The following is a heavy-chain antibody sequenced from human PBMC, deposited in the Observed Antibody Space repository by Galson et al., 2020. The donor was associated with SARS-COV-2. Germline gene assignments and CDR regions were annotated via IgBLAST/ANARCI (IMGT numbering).Heavy chain of an antibody. V-gene: IGHV3-30*18. J-gene: IGHJ4*02. CDR2: IAFDGDYE. Sequence: GGSLRLSCVASGFTFRDFGMHWVRQAPGKGLEWVAVIAFDGDYEYYADSVKGRFTISRDNSKDTLYLQMNSLRVEDTSIYYCAKGALGYFDTSGYYSLDSWGQGTLVTVSS. D-gene: IGHD3-22*01. CDR1: GFTFRDFG. CDR3: AKGALGYFDTSGYYSLDS.